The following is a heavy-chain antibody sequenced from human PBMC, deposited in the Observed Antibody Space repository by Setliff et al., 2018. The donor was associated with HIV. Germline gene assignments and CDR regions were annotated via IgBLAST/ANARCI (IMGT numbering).Heavy chain of an antibody. CDR3: AKRTFGSGRLGP. D-gene: IGHD3-16*01. CDR2: IYYSGST. Sequence: SETLSLTCTVSGGSISSYYWSWIRQPPGKGLEWIGYIYYSGSTNYNPSLKSRVTISVDTSKNQFSLKLSSVTAADTAVYYCAKRTFGSGRLGPWGQGTLVTVSS. V-gene: IGHV4-59*08. J-gene: IGHJ5*02. CDR1: GGSISSYY.